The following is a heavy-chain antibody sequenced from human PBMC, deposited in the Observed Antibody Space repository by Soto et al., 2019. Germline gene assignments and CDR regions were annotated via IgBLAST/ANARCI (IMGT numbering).Heavy chain of an antibody. V-gene: IGHV2-5*02. D-gene: IGHD6-19*01. Sequence: QITLKESGPTLVKPTQTLTLTCTFSGFSLSTSGVGVGWIRQPPGKALEWLALIYWDDDKRYSPSLKSRLTITKDTSKNQVVLTMTNMDPVDTATYYCAHSRIAVAGHDAFDIWCQGTMVTVSS. CDR3: AHSRIAVAGHDAFDI. J-gene: IGHJ3*02. CDR2: IYWDDDK. CDR1: GFSLSTSGVG.